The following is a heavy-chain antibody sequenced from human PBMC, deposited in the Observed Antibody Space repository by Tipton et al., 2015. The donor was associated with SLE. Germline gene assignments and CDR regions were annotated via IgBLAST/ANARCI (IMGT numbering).Heavy chain of an antibody. CDR1: GGSISSSSYY. D-gene: IGHD2-8*01. CDR2: IYYSGST. V-gene: IGHV4-39*07. Sequence: TLSLTCTVSGGSISSSSYYWGWIRQPPGKGLEWIGSIYYSGSTYYNPSLKSRVTISVDTSKNQFSLKLSSVTAADTAVYYCARQRGVPIAGALNWFDPWGQGILVTVSS. J-gene: IGHJ5*02. CDR3: ARQRGVPIAGALNWFDP.